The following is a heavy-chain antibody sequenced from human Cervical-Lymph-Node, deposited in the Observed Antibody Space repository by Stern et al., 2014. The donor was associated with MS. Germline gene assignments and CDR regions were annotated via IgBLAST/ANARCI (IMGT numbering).Heavy chain of an antibody. CDR3: ARKLNRGSYYDVFDI. Sequence: QVQLQESCPGLVKPSETLSLTCIVSGGSIRDYYWSWIRQPPGKGLEWICYVSYSGSTNYNPSLMSRGTISVDTSQNQFSLRLISVTAADTAVYYCARKLNRGSYYDVFDIWGQGTMVTVSS. D-gene: IGHD1-26*01. V-gene: IGHV4-59*12. CDR2: VSYSGST. J-gene: IGHJ3*02. CDR1: GGSIRDYY.